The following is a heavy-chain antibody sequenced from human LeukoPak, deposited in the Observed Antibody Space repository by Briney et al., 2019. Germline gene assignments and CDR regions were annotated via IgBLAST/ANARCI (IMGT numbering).Heavy chain of an antibody. J-gene: IGHJ4*02. D-gene: IGHD6-13*01. V-gene: IGHV3-72*01. Sequence: GGSLRLSCAASGFTFSDSFMSWVRQAPGKGLEWVGRSRNKADSYTAEYAASVKGRFTISRDESKNSLYLQISSRETEDAAVYYCATSSWYRLAYWGQGSLVTVSS. CDR1: GFTFSDSF. CDR3: ATSSWYRLAY. CDR2: SRNKADSYTA.